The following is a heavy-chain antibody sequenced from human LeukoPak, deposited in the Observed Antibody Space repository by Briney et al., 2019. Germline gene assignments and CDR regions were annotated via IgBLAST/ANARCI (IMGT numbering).Heavy chain of an antibody. D-gene: IGHD3-16*01. V-gene: IGHV3-23*01. Sequence: SGGSLRLSCAASGFTFSSYAMSWVRQAPGKGLEWVSAISGSGGSTYYADSVKGRFTISRDNSKNTLYLQMNSLGAEDTAVYYCAKDLGVLRPYYFDYWGQGTLVTVSS. CDR2: ISGSGGST. CDR1: GFTFSSYA. CDR3: AKDLGVLRPYYFDY. J-gene: IGHJ4*02.